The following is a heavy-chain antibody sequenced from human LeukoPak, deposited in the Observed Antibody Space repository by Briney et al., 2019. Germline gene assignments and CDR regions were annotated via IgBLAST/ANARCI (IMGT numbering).Heavy chain of an antibody. CDR3: ARGPYCGGDCYSFYHFDY. CDR1: GFTFSSYA. CDR2: ISSNGGST. D-gene: IGHD2-21*02. V-gene: IGHV3-64*01. Sequence: SGGSLRLSCAASGFTFSSYAMHWVRQAPGKGLEYVSVISSNGGSTYYANSVKGRFTISRDNSKSTLYLQMGSLRAEDMAVYYCARGPYCGGDCYSFYHFDYWGQGTLVTVSS. J-gene: IGHJ4*02.